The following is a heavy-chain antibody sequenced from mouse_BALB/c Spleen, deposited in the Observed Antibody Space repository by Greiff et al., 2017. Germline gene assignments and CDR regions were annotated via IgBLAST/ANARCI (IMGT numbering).Heavy chain of an antibody. V-gene: IGHV1-5*01. CDR1: GYTFTSYW. CDR2: IYPGNSDT. CDR3: TRPYDYDGRPYAMDY. J-gene: IGHJ4*01. Sequence: EVQLQQSGTVLARPGASVKMSCKASGYTFTSYWMHWVKQRPGQGLEWIGAIYPGNSDTSYNQKFKGKAKLTAVTSTSTAYMELSSLTNEDSAVYYCTRPYDYDGRPYAMDYWGQGTSVTVSS. D-gene: IGHD2-4*01.